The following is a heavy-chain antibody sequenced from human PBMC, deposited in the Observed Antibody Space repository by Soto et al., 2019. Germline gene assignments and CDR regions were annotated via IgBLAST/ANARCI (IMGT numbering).Heavy chain of an antibody. V-gene: IGHV1-69*01. J-gene: IGHJ6*02. CDR2: IIPIFGTA. CDR3: ARDLDYSNKRYYYYGMDV. CDR1: GGTFSSYA. D-gene: IGHD4-4*01. Sequence: QVQLVQSGAEVKKPGSSVKVSCKASGGTFSSYAISWVRQAPGQGLEWMGGIIPIFGTANYAQKFQGRVTITADESTSTAYMELSSLRSEDTAVYYCARDLDYSNKRYYYYGMDVWGQGTTVTVSS.